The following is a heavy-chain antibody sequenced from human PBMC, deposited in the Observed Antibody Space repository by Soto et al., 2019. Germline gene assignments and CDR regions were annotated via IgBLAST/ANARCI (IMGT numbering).Heavy chain of an antibody. CDR2: VHSSGST. Sequence: PSETLSLTCSVSGAPIRSYSWGWIRQTPGMGLEWIGHVHSSGSTNLNPSYQSRVTISAGTSQNQFSLQLSAVTAADTAIYYCARRYGQSCTGGACYLYFDPWGQEVLVTVSS. CDR1: GAPIRSYS. CDR3: ARRYGQSCTGGACYLYFDP. D-gene: IGHD2-8*02. J-gene: IGHJ5*02. V-gene: IGHV4-4*09.